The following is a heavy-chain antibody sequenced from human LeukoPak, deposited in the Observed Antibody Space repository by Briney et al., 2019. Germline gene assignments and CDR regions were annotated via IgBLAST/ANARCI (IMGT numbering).Heavy chain of an antibody. CDR1: GYTFTNYA. J-gene: IGHJ5*02. V-gene: IGHV1-3*01. CDR3: ARAGRDYGDYHWFDP. D-gene: IGHD4-17*01. Sequence: ASVKVSCKASGYTFTNYAMHWVRQAPGQRLEWMGWINAGNGNTKYSQKFQGRVTITRDTSASTAYMELSSLRSEDAAVYYCARAGRDYGDYHWFDPWGQGTLVTVSS. CDR2: INAGNGNT.